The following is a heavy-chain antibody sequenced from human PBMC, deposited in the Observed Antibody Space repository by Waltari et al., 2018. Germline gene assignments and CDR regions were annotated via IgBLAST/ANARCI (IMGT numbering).Heavy chain of an antibody. Sequence: QVQLVQSGAEVKKPGSSVKVSCKASGGTFSSYTISWVRQAPGQGLEWMGRIIPILGIANYAQKFQGRVTITADKSTSTAYMELSSLRSEDTAVYYCASWSIVQGVKDAFDIWGQGTMVTVSS. CDR3: ASWSIVQGVKDAFDI. D-gene: IGHD6-6*01. CDR2: IIPILGIA. J-gene: IGHJ3*02. V-gene: IGHV1-69*02. CDR1: GGTFSSYT.